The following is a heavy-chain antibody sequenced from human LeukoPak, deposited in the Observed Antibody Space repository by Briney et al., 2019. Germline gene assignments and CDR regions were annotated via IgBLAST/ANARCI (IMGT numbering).Heavy chain of an antibody. J-gene: IGHJ3*02. CDR3: ARAPSFGDGYRVRAFDI. Sequence: PGGSLRLSCVASGFAVSSKYMSWIRQAPGKGLEWVSVIYTGGSTHYPDSVMGRFTISRDDSKNTVSLQMNSLRAEDTAVYYCARAPSFGDGYRVRAFDIWGQGTMVTVSS. CDR1: GFAVSSKY. D-gene: IGHD5-24*01. CDR2: IYTGGST. V-gene: IGHV3-66*01.